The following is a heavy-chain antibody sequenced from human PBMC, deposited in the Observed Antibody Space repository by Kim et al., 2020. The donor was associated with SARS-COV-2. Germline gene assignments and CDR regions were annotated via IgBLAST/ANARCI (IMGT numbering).Heavy chain of an antibody. CDR1: GFTFSSYS. V-gene: IGHV3-21*01. J-gene: IGHJ4*02. D-gene: IGHD3-3*01. CDR3: ARDGEDFGVVIIFDY. CDR2: ISSSSSYI. Sequence: GGSLRLSCAASGFTFSSYSMNWVRQAPGKGLEWVSSISSSSSYIYYADSVKGRFTISRDNAKNSLYLQMNSLRAEDTAVYYCARDGEDFGVVIIFDYWGQGTLVTVSS.